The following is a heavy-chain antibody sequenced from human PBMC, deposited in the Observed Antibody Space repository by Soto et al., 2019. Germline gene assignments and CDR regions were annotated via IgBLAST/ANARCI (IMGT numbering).Heavy chain of an antibody. CDR2: INPSGGST. V-gene: IGHV1-46*01. Sequence: ASVKVSCKASGYTFTSYYMHWVRQAPGQGLEWMGIINPSGGSTSYAQKFQGRVTMTRDTSASTAYMELSSLRSEDTAVYYCACDNWNDGGYYWGQGTLVTVSS. J-gene: IGHJ4*02. D-gene: IGHD1-20*01. CDR1: GYTFTSYY. CDR3: ACDNWNDGGYY.